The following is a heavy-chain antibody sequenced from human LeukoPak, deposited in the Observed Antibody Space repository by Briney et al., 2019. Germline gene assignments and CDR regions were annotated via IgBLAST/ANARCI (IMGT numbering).Heavy chain of an antibody. CDR2: IHHSGST. V-gene: IGHV4-38-2*02. CDR1: GYSISSGYY. CDR3: ARDRFGMSATGTDFDY. Sequence: LETLSLTCTVSGYSISSGYYWGWIRQPPGKVLEWIGSIHHSGSTYYNPTLKSRVTVSVDTFKTQISLTLSSVTAAETAVYYCARDRFGMSATGTDFDYWGQGILVTVSS. J-gene: IGHJ4*02. D-gene: IGHD6-13*01.